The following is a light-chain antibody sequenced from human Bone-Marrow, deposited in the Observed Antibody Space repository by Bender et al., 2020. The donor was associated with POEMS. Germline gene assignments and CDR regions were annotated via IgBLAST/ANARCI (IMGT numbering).Light chain of an antibody. CDR2: DVS. J-gene: IGLJ3*02. CDR1: SSDIGHSNH. Sequence: QSALTQSASVSGSPGRSVTISCTGSSSDIGHSNHLSWYQHHPGKAPKLIIYDVSRRPSGVSSRFSASKSGNTASLTISGLQPEDEGNYYCYSPTKTATWVFGAGTSLTVL. V-gene: IGLV2-14*01. CDR3: YSPTKTATWV.